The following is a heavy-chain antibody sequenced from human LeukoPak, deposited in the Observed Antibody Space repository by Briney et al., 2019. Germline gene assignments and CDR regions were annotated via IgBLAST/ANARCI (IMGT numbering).Heavy chain of an antibody. J-gene: IGHJ4*02. D-gene: IGHD5-12*01. CDR3: AREGMVATFDY. CDR2: ISGSGGAT. Sequence: GGSLRLSCAASGFTFSSYAMNWVRQAPGKGLEWVSAISGSGGATYYADSVKGRFTISRDKAKNSLYLQMNSLRAEDTAIYYCAREGMVATFDYWGQGTLVTVSS. CDR1: GFTFSSYA. V-gene: IGHV3-23*01.